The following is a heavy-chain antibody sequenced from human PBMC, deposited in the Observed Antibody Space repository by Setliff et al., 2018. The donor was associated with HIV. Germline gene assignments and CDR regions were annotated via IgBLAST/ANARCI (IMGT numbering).Heavy chain of an antibody. Sequence: GGSLRLSCAASGFTFSSYSLSWVRQAPGKGLEWISYISSSGSTTYYADSVKGRFTISRDNAKNSLHLQMNSLRVEDTAVYYCVRPPDVMTKVTKANCWGRGTLVTVS. J-gene: IGHJ2*01. V-gene: IGHV3-48*01. D-gene: IGHD4-17*01. CDR3: VRPPDVMTKVTKANC. CDR2: ISSSGSTT. CDR1: GFTFSSYS.